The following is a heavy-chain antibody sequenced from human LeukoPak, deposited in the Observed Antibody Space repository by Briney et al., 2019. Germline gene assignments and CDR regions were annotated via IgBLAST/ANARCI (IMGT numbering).Heavy chain of an antibody. CDR2: IYHSGST. V-gene: IGHV4-38-2*02. J-gene: IGHJ4*02. D-gene: IGHD3-10*01. CDR1: GYSISSGYY. Sequence: PPETLSLTCTVSGYSISSGYYWGWIRQPPGKGLEWIGSIYHSGSTYYNPSLKSRVTISVGTSKNQFSLKLSSVTAADTAVYYCARDSVTMVRGDDWGQGTLVTVSS. CDR3: ARDSVTMVRGDD.